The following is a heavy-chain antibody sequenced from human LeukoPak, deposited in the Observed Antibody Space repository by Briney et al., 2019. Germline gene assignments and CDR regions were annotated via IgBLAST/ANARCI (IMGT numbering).Heavy chain of an antibody. CDR2: IYTSGNT. J-gene: IGHJ4*02. D-gene: IGHD3-10*01. CDR1: GDSISSYY. Sequence: PSETLSLTCTVSGDSISSYYWSWIRQPAGKGLEWIGRIYTSGNTKYNPSLKSRVTMSLDTSKNQFSLKLNSVTAADTAVYYCARELWFGEFWPGHWGQGTLVTVSS. V-gene: IGHV4-4*07. CDR3: ARELWFGEFWPGH.